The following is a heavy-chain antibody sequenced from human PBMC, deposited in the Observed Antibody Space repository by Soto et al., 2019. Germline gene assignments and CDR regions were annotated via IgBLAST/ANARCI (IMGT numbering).Heavy chain of an antibody. D-gene: IGHD6-13*01. CDR2: ISAYNGNT. CDR1: GYTFTSYG. V-gene: IGHV1-18*04. CDR3: ARDRGYSSRRYFLSYGMDV. J-gene: IGHJ6*02. Sequence: ASVKVSCKASGYTFTSYGISWVRQAPGQGLEWMGWISAYNGNTNYAQKLQGRVTMTTDTSTSTAYMELRSLRSDDTAVYYCARDRGYSSRRYFLSYGMDVWGQGTTVTVYS.